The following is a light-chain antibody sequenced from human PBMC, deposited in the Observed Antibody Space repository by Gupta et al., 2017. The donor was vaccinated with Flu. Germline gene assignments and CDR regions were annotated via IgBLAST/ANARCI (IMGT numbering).Light chain of an antibody. CDR3: TSYSGGSYPLV. CDR1: SSDVGGFNY. J-gene: IGLJ1*01. V-gene: IGLV2-8*01. CDR2: EVN. Sequence: QSALTQPPSASGSPGQSVTISCTGTSSDVGGFNYVSWFQQHPGKAPKLIIYEVNRRPSGVPDRFFGSKSGNTASLTVSGLQTEDEADYYCTSYSGGSYPLVFGGGTRVTVL.